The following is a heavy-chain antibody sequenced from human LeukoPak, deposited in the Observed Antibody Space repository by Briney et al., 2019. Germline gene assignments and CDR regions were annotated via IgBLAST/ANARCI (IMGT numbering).Heavy chain of an antibody. V-gene: IGHV3-23*01. Sequence: GGSLRLSCSASGFTFSSYAMHWVRQAPGKGLEWVSAISGSGGSTYYADSVKGRFTISIDNSKNTLYLQMNRLRAEDTAVYYCAKYGHCSSTSCLSVYYYYGMDVWGQGTTVTVSS. CDR1: GFTFSSYA. CDR3: AKYGHCSSTSCLSVYYYYGMDV. D-gene: IGHD2-2*01. J-gene: IGHJ6*02. CDR2: ISGSGGST.